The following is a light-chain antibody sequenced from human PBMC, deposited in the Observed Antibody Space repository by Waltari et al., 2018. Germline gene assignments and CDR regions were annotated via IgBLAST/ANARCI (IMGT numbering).Light chain of an antibody. Sequence: SYVVTQPPSVSVAPGQTARISCGGAAFGSTPVHWYQQKPGQAPVLVVFDDRFRPSGIPGRFSGSNSGNTATLTINRVEAGDEADYYCQVWDSRSDHVVFGGGTKLTLL. CDR1: AFGSTP. CDR2: DDR. V-gene: IGLV3-21*02. CDR3: QVWDSRSDHVV. J-gene: IGLJ3*02.